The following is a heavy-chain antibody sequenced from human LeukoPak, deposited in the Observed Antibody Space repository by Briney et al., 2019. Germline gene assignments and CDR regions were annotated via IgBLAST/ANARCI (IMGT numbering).Heavy chain of an antibody. CDR3: ASGVDSSGSYGAFDI. CDR2: IYHSGST. J-gene: IGHJ3*02. D-gene: IGHD3-22*01. CDR1: GYSISSAYY. V-gene: IGHV4-38-2*02. Sequence: PSETLSLTCTVSGYSISSAYYWGWIRQPPGKGLEWIGSIYHSGSTYYNPSLKSRVTISVDTSKNQSSLKLSSVTAADTAVYYCASGVDSSGSYGAFDIWGQGTMVTVSS.